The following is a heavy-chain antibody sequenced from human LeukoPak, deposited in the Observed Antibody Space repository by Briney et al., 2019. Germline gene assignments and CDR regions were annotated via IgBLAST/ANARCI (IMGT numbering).Heavy chain of an antibody. V-gene: IGHV1-8*01. CDR2: MNPNSGNT. D-gene: IGHD6-6*01. CDR1: GYTFTSYD. J-gene: IGHJ5*02. CDR3: ARGQVAARRTNWFDP. Sequence: ASVKVSCKASGYTFTSYDINWVRQATGQGLEWMGWMNPNSGNTGYAQKFQGRVTMTRNTSISTAYMVLSSLRSEDTAVYYCARGQVAARRTNWFDPWGQGTLVTVSS.